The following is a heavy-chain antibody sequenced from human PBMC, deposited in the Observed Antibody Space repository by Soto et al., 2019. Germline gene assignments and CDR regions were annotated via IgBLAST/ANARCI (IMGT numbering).Heavy chain of an antibody. CDR1: GFTLSSYS. J-gene: IGHJ4*02. V-gene: IGHV3-48*04. CDR3: ARDTYSCSNYWLIDY. D-gene: IGHD4-4*01. Sequence: GGSLRLSFAASGFTLSSYSMNWVRQAPGKGLEWVSYISSSSSTIYYADSVKGRFTISRDNAKNSLYLQMNSLRAEDTAVYYCARDTYSCSNYWLIDYWGQGTLVTVSS. CDR2: ISSSSSTI.